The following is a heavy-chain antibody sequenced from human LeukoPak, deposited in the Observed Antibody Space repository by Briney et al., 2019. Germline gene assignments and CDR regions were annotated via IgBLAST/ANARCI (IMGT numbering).Heavy chain of an antibody. J-gene: IGHJ6*02. CDR1: GYTFTSYG. CDR3: ARDPTYYYDSSGYIYYYGMDV. CDR2: ISAYNGNT. Sequence: GASVKVSCKASGYTFTSYGISWVRQAPGQGLEWMGWISAYNGNTNYAQKLQGRVTTTTDTSTSTAYMELRSLRSDDTAVYYCARDPTYYYDSSGYIYYYGMDVWGQGTTVTVSS. D-gene: IGHD3-22*01. V-gene: IGHV1-18*01.